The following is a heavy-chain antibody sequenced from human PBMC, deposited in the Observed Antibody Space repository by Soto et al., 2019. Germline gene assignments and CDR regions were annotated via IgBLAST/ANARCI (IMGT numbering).Heavy chain of an antibody. Sequence: GGSLRLSCAASGFTFSNYVMSWVRQAPGKGLEWVSAIDGHSASTYYAESVKGRFTISRDNSKNTLYLQMNSLRADDAAIYYCAKGSTSARPYFFDYWGQGTLVTVSS. CDR2: IDGHSAST. V-gene: IGHV3-23*01. J-gene: IGHJ4*02. D-gene: IGHD6-6*01. CDR1: GFTFSNYV. CDR3: AKGSTSARPYFFDY.